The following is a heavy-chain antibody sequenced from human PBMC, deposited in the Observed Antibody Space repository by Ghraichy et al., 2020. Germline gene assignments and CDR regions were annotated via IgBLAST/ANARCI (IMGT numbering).Heavy chain of an antibody. CDR3: ARELQVVF. J-gene: IGHJ4*02. V-gene: IGHV3-21*01. CDR1: GFTFSTYT. Sequence: GGSLRLSCAASGFTFSTYTMNWVRQAPGKGLEWVSSISSTSGSIYYADSVKGRFTISRDNSKNSLYLQMNNLRAEDTAVYYCARELQVVFWGQGTLVTVSS. D-gene: IGHD2-15*01. CDR2: ISSTSGSI.